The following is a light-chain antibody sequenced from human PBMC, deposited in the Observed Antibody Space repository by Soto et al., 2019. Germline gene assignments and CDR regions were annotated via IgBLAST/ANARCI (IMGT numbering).Light chain of an antibody. CDR1: QSINSN. CDR3: QQYNIWPLLA. V-gene: IGKV3-15*01. Sequence: EIVMTQSPATLSVSPGERATLSCRASQSINSNLAWYQQKLGQAPRLLIYGASTMATGIPARFSGSGSGTEFTLTISSLQSEDFAVYYCQQYNIWPLLAFGGRTKVEIK. J-gene: IGKJ4*01. CDR2: GAS.